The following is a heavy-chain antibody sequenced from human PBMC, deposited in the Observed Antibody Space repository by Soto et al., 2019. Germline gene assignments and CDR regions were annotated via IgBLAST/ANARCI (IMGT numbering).Heavy chain of an antibody. CDR1: GFTFSSYA. V-gene: IGHV3-30-3*01. D-gene: IGHD3-22*01. Sequence: QVQLVESGGGVVQPGRSLRLSCAASGFTFSSYAMHWVRQAPGKGLEWVAVISYDGSNKYYADSVKGRFTISRENSKNTLYLQMNSLRAEDTAVYYCARDLSYDSSGHFDYWGQGTLVTVSS. CDR2: ISYDGSNK. J-gene: IGHJ4*02. CDR3: ARDLSYDSSGHFDY.